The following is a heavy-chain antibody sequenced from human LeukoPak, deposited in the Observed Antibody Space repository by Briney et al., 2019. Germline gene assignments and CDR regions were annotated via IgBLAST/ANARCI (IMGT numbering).Heavy chain of an antibody. CDR2: IYYSGST. J-gene: IGHJ4*02. CDR3: ARELRQYSYGRPYYFDY. Sequence: PSETLSLTCTVSGGSINSGGYYWSWIRQHPGKGLEWIANIYYSGSTYYNPSLKSRVTISVDTSKNQFSLNLSSVTAADTAVYYCARELRQYSYGRPYYFDYWGQGTLVTVSS. V-gene: IGHV4-31*03. CDR1: GGSINSGGYY. D-gene: IGHD5-18*01.